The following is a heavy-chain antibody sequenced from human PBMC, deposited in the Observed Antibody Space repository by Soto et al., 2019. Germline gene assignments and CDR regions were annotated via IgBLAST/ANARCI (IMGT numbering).Heavy chain of an antibody. D-gene: IGHD3-9*01. CDR2: ISAYNGNT. CDR3: ARAYNYDILTGYPHYYYGMDV. Sequence: GASVKVSCKASGYTFTSYGISWVRQAPGQGLEWMGWISAYNGNTNYAQKLQGRVTMTTDTSTSTAYMELRSLRSDDTAVYYCARAYNYDILTGYPHYYYGMDVWGRGTTVTVSS. J-gene: IGHJ6*02. V-gene: IGHV1-18*01. CDR1: GYTFTSYG.